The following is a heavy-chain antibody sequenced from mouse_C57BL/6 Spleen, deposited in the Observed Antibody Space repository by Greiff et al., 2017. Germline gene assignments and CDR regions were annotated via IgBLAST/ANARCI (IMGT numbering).Heavy chain of an antibody. V-gene: IGHV1-9*01. CDR2: ILPGSGST. CDR1: GYTFTGYW. D-gene: IGHD2-3*01. CDR3: ARRWTHETWCAY. Sequence: QVQLQQSGAELMKPGASVKLSCKATGYTFTGYWIEWVKQRPGHGLEWIGEILPGSGSTNYNEKFKGKATFTADTSSNTAYMQLSSLTTEDSAIYYCARRWTHETWCAYWGQGTLVTVSA. J-gene: IGHJ3*01.